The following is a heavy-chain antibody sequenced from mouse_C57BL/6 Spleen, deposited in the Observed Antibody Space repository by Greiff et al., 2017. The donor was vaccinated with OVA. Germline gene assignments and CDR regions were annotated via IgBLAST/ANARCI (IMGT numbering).Heavy chain of an antibody. CDR3: ARGATVAHFDY. J-gene: IGHJ2*01. Sequence: VQVVESGPELVKPGASVKISCKASGYAFSSSWMNWVKQRPGKGLEWIGRIYPGDGDTNYNGKFKGKATLTADKSSSTAYMQLSSLTSEDSAVYFCARGATVAHFDYWGQGTTLTVSS. D-gene: IGHD1-1*01. CDR2: IYPGDGDT. V-gene: IGHV1-82*01. CDR1: GYAFSSSW.